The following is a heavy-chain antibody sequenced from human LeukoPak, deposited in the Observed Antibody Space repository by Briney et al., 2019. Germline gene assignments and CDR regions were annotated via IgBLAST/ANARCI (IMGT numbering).Heavy chain of an antibody. V-gene: IGHV3-30*18. Sequence: GRSLRLSCAASGFTFSSYGMHWVRQAPGKGLEWVAVISYDGSNKYYADSVKGRFTISRGNSKNTLYLQMNSLRAEDTAVYYCAKDVAARHDYYYGMDVWGQGTTVTVSS. D-gene: IGHD6-6*01. CDR1: GFTFSSYG. J-gene: IGHJ6*02. CDR3: AKDVAARHDYYYGMDV. CDR2: ISYDGSNK.